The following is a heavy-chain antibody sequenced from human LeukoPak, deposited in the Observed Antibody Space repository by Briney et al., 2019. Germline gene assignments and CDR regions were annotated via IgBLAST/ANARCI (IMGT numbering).Heavy chain of an antibody. CDR2: ISGSGGST. V-gene: IGHV3-23*01. CDR3: AKGDQLLVSYYYYMDV. J-gene: IGHJ6*03. D-gene: IGHD2-2*01. CDR1: GFTFSSYA. Sequence: GGSLRLSCAASGFTFSSYAMSWVRQDPGKGLEWVSAISGSGGSTYYADAVKGRFTISRDNSKNTLYLQMNSLRAEDTAVYYCAKGDQLLVSYYYYMDVWGKGTTVTVSS.